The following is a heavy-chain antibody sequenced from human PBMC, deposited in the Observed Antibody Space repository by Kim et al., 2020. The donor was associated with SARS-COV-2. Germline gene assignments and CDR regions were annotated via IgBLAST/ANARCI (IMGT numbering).Heavy chain of an antibody. CDR3: ERGSYDYVWGSYRYPNNWFDP. CDR2: ISSSSSTI. J-gene: IGHJ5*02. Sequence: GGSLRLSCAASGFTFSSYSMNWVRQAPGKGLEWVSYISSSSSTIYYADSVKGRFTISRDNAKNSLYLQMNSLRDEDTAVYYCERGSYDYVWGSYRYPNNWFDPWGQGTLVTVSS. V-gene: IGHV3-48*02. CDR1: GFTFSSYS. D-gene: IGHD3-16*02.